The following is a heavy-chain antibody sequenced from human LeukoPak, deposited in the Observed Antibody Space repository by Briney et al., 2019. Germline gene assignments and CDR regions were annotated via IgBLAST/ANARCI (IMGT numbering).Heavy chain of an antibody. CDR2: IRSKAYGGTT. J-gene: IGHJ4*02. V-gene: IGHV3-49*03. CDR1: GFTFGDYA. Sequence: GGSLRLSCTASGFTFGDYAMSWFRQAPGKGLEWVGFIRSKAYGGTTEYAASVKCRFTISRDDSKSIAYLQMNSLKTEDTAVYYCTRFGYSSWSTTFDYWGQGTLVTVSS. D-gene: IGHD6-6*01. CDR3: TRFGYSSWSTTFDY.